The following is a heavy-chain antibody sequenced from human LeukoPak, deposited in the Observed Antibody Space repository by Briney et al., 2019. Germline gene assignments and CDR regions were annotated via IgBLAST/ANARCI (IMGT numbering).Heavy chain of an antibody. V-gene: IGHV3-48*03. D-gene: IGHD4-23*01. CDR2: ISSSGSTI. Sequence: PGGSLRLSCAASGFNFSSYEMNWVRQAPGKGLEWVSYISSSGSTIYYADSVKGRFTISRDNAKNSLYLQMNSLRAEDTAVYYCAREGTVATFDYWGQGTLVTVSS. CDR3: AREGTVATFDY. J-gene: IGHJ4*02. CDR1: GFNFSSYE.